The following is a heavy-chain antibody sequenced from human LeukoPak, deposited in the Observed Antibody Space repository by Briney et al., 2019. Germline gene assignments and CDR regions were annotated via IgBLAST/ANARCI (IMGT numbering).Heavy chain of an antibody. CDR1: GFTFRNYS. CDR2: ISGSGNYI. Sequence: GGSLRLSCAGSGFTFRNYSMNWVRQAPGKGLEWVSSISGSGNYIYYADSLKGRFTISRDNAKNSLYLQMNSLRAEVTAVYYCARAKTSLDWLFSGWFDPWGQGTLVTVSS. CDR3: ARAKTSLDWLFSGWFDP. J-gene: IGHJ5*02. V-gene: IGHV3-21*01. D-gene: IGHD3/OR15-3a*01.